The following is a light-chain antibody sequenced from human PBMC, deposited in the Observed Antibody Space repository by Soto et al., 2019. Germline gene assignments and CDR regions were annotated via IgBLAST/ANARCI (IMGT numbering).Light chain of an antibody. CDR1: QTISNY. J-gene: IGKJ2*01. CDR3: QQLNSYPRT. Sequence: DIQMTQSPSSLSAAVGDRVTLTCRASQTISNYLNWYQQKPGKAPKLLIYAGSTLQSGVPSRFSGSGSGTDFTLTISSLQPEDFATYYCQQLNSYPRTFGQGTKLEIK. CDR2: AGS. V-gene: IGKV1-9*01.